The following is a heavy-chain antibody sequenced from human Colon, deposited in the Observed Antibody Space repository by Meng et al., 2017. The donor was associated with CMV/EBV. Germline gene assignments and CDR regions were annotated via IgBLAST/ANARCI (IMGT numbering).Heavy chain of an antibody. CDR2: INGAGGST. V-gene: IGHV3-23*01. CDR3: ARDPNWESGY. CDR1: GFTFSSSA. Sequence: LSCAAYGFTFSSSAMNWFRQAPGKGLEWVSNINGAGGSTYHADSVKGRFTISRDNSNNMLYLQMDSLREEDTAIYYCARDPNWESGYWGQGALVTVSS. D-gene: IGHD7-27*01. J-gene: IGHJ4*02.